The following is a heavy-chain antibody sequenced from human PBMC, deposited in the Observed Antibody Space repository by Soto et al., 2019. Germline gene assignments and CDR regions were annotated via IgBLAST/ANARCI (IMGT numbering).Heavy chain of an antibody. V-gene: IGHV2-26*01. CDR1: GFSLTTGKMG. D-gene: IGHD3-9*01. CDR3: ARMKVDSYQFYYAMDV. Sequence: SGPTLVNPAETLTLTCTVSGFSLTTGKMGVSWIRQPPGKALEWLAHIFSDNERSYSTSLQGRLTISKDTSGSQVVLSMTNVDPVDTATYYCARMKVDSYQFYYAMDVWGQGTTVTVSS. J-gene: IGHJ6*02. CDR2: IFSDNER.